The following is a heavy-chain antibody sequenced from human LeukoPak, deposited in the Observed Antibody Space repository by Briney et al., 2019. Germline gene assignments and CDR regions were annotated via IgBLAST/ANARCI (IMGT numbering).Heavy chain of an antibody. CDR2: IRYDGSNK. D-gene: IGHD5-18*01. CDR3: ASSDTAMAPFDY. CDR1: GFTFSSYG. V-gene: IGHV3-30*02. Sequence: GGSLRLSCAASGFTFSSYGMHWVRQAPGKGLEWVAFIRYDGSNKYYADSVKGRFTISRDNSKNTLYLQMNSLRAEDTAVYYCASSDTAMAPFDYWGQGTLVTVSS. J-gene: IGHJ4*02.